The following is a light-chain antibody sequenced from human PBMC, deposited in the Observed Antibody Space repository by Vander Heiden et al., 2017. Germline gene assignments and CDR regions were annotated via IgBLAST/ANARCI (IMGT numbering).Light chain of an antibody. V-gene: IGLV1-47*01. CDR3: AAGDASRSGVV. Sequence: QSVLTQPPSASGTPGQRVTISCSGSSSNIRSNYVYWYQQLPGTAPKLLIYRNNQRPSGVPARFSGAKSGTSATVAISGLRAEDEADYYCAAGDASRSGVVFGGGTKLTVL. CDR1: SSNIRSNY. CDR2: RNN. J-gene: IGLJ2*01.